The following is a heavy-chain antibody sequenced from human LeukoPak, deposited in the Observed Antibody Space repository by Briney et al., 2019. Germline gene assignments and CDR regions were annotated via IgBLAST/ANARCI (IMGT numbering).Heavy chain of an antibody. CDR2: IYHSGST. V-gene: IGHV4-39*01. J-gene: IGHJ5*02. CDR1: GGSISSSSYY. Sequence: SQTLSLTCTVSGGSISSSSYYCGWIRQPPGKGLEWIVSIYHSGSTYYNPSLKSRVTLSVETSKNQFSLKLSSVTAADTAVYYCAGSTYDNWFDPWGQGTLVTVSS. CDR3: AGSTYDNWFDP. D-gene: IGHD2-8*01.